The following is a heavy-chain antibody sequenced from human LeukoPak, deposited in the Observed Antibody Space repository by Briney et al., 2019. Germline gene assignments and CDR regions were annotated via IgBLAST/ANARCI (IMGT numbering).Heavy chain of an antibody. V-gene: IGHV4-34*01. CDR1: GGSFSGYY. CDR3: ARGGGAAGT. CDR2: INHSGRT. J-gene: IGHJ4*02. D-gene: IGHD6-13*01. Sequence: PSETLSLTCAVYGGSFSGYYWSWIRQPPGKGLEWIGEINHSGRTNCNPSLKSRVTISLDTSRNQFSLKLSSVTAADTAVYYCARGGGAAGTWGQGTLVTVSS.